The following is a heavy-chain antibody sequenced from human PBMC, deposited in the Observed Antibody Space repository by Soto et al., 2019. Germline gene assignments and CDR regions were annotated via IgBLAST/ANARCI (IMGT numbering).Heavy chain of an antibody. J-gene: IGHJ6*02. CDR1: GFTFSSYA. D-gene: IGHD2-2*01. V-gene: IGHV3-23*01. CDR3: AKDRRTTSAAKYYGVDV. CDR2: IRDNAVAT. Sequence: EVYLLQSGGGLLQPGGSLRLSCAASGFTFSSYAMNCVRQAPGKGLEWVSSIRDNAVATYYADSVKGRFTISRDNSEDTLYVRMTTLRSEDTAIYYCAKDRRTTSAAKYYGVDVRGQGSTFTVSS.